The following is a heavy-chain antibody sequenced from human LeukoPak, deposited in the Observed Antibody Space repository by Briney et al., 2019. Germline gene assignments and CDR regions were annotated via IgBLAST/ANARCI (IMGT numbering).Heavy chain of an antibody. Sequence: NPGGSLKFSVAASGFTFSTYSRTWVGQAPGKGLKGFSSITSSSSYIKYADSVKGRFTISRDNAKNSLYLQMNSLRAEDTAVYYCARVKAGATIENFYYYYMDVWGKGTTVTVSS. CDR3: ARVKAGATIENFYYYYMDV. D-gene: IGHD1-26*01. CDR1: GFTFSTYS. V-gene: IGHV3-21*01. CDR2: ITSSSSYI. J-gene: IGHJ6*03.